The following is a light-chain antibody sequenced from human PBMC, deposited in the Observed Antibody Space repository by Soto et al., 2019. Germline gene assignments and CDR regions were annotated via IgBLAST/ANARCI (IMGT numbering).Light chain of an antibody. CDR1: QSISSY. CDR2: AAS. CDR3: QQSYSTLGT. J-gene: IGKJ2*01. Sequence: DIRMTPSPSSLSASVGDRVTITCRASQSISSYLNWYQQKPGKAPKLLIYAASSLQSGVPSRFSGSGSGTDFTLTISSLQPEDFATYYCQQSYSTLGTFGQGTKLEIK. V-gene: IGKV1-39*01.